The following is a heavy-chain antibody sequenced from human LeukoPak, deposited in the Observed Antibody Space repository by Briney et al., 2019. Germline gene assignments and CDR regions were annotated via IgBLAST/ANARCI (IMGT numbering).Heavy chain of an antibody. D-gene: IGHD1-26*01. CDR2: INPNSGGT. J-gene: IGHJ4*02. Sequence: ASVKVSCKASGYTFTGYYMHWVRQAPGQGLEWMGWINPNSGGTNYAQKFQGRVTMTRDTSISTAYMELSRLRSDDTAVYYCARDPKWELLPFDYWGQGTLVTVSS. CDR1: GYTFTGYY. CDR3: ARDPKWELLPFDY. V-gene: IGHV1-2*02.